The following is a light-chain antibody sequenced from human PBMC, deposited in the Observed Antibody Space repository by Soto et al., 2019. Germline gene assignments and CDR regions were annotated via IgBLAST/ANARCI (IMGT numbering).Light chain of an antibody. CDR1: QSVSSN. V-gene: IGKV3-15*01. Sequence: EIVMTQSPATLSVSPGERASLSCRASQSVSSNVAWYQQKPGQAPRLLIYAASTRATGIPARFSGSGSGTEFTLTISSLQSEDWAVYYCQQYNNWPLTFGGGTKVEIK. CDR3: QQYNNWPLT. J-gene: IGKJ4*01. CDR2: AAS.